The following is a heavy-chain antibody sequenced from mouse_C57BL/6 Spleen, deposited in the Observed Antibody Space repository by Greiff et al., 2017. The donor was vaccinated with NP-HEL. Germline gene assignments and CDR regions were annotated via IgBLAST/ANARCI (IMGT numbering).Heavy chain of an antibody. V-gene: IGHV5-17*01. CDR2: ISSGSSTI. D-gene: IGHD2-4*01. J-gene: IGHJ3*01. CDR3: ARSSYDYDVAWFAY. CDR1: GFTFSDYG. Sequence: EVQLQQSGGGLVKPGGSLKLSCAASGFTFSDYGMHWVRQAPEKGLEWVAYISSGSSTIYYADTVKGRFTISRDNAKNTLFLQMTSLRSEDTAMYYCARSSYDYDVAWFAYWGQGTLVTVSA.